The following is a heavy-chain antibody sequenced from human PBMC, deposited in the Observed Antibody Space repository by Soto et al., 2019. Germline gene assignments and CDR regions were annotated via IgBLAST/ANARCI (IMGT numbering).Heavy chain of an antibody. D-gene: IGHD3-16*01. CDR3: ATDGGSTSSSAYNYFMDV. Sequence: QAQLVQSGAEVKRPGSSVKVSCNASGDTFSSYSISWVRQAPGQGLEWMGRIIPMVGTPNSAQKLQGRVTLSADKCTSTAYMVLTSLISDDTAVYYCATDGGSTSSSAYNYFMDVWGKGTPVTVSS. CDR1: GDTFSSYS. CDR2: IIPMVGTP. V-gene: IGHV1-69*08. J-gene: IGHJ6*03.